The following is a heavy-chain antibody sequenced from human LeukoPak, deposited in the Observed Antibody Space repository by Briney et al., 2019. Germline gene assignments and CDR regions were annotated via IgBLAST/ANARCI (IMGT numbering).Heavy chain of an antibody. V-gene: IGHV4-39*01. J-gene: IGHJ4*02. CDR1: GASISNTDYY. Sequence: SQTLSLTCTVSGASISNTDYYWAWLRQPPGAGLEWIGTKLYTGDTYYNPSLRGRATASIDPSKNQFSLSLSSLTAADTAVYYCARQRVNHEDADSWGQGTLVTVTS. CDR2: KLYTGDT. CDR3: ARQRVNHEDADS.